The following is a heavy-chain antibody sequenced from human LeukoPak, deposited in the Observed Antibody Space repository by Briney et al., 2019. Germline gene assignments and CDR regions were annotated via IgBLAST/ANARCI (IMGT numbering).Heavy chain of an antibody. CDR3: GRSYEGFDY. CDR2: IYPGDSET. V-gene: IGHV5-51*01. CDR1: GYSFTTNW. D-gene: IGHD5-12*01. J-gene: IGHJ4*02. Sequence: GESLKISCKGSGYSFTTNWIGWVRQMPGKGLEWMGIIYPGDSETRYSPSFQGQVTISADKSISTAYLQWSSLKASDTAIYYCGRSYEGFDYWGQGTLVTVSS.